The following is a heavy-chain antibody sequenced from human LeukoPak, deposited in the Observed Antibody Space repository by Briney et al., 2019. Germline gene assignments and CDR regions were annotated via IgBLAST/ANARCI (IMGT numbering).Heavy chain of an antibody. CDR3: AKQSSTSCYADADY. D-gene: IGHD2-2*01. J-gene: IGHJ4*02. CDR1: GFTFSSYA. V-gene: IGHV3-23*01. CDR2: ISGSRGST. Sequence: GGSLRLSCAASGFTFSSYAMSWVRQAPGKGLEWVSAISGSRGSTYYADSVKGRFTISRDNSKNTLYLQMNSLRAEDTAVYYCAKQSSTSCYADADYWGQGTLVTVSS.